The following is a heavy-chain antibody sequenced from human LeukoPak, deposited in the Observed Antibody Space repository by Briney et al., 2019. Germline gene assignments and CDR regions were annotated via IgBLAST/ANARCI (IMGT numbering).Heavy chain of an antibody. V-gene: IGHV4-34*01. Sequence: SETLSLTCAVYGGSFSGYHWSGIREPPGRGLEWIGEINYSGSTNYNPSLKSRVTTSGDTSKHQFSLKLSSVPAEDRAVYFCARVGYSYVINDWSRTGLGAYPTKYYYHMDVWGKGTTVTVSS. CDR3: ARVGYSYVINDWSRTGLGAYPTKYYYHMDV. D-gene: IGHD5-18*01. J-gene: IGHJ6*03. CDR1: GGSFSGYH. CDR2: INYSGST.